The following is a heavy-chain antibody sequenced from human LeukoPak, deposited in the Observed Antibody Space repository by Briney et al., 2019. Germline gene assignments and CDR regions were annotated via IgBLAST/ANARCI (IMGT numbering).Heavy chain of an antibody. D-gene: IGHD6-19*01. CDR3: ARDKSSGWYEDNYFDY. J-gene: IGHJ4*02. Sequence: PSETLSLTCTVSGGSISSYYWSWIRQPPGKGLEWIGYIYYSGSTNYNPSLKSRVTISVDTSKNQFSLKLSSVTAADTAVYYCARDKSSGWYEDNYFDYWGLGTLVTVSS. CDR2: IYYSGST. CDR1: GGSISSYY. V-gene: IGHV4-59*01.